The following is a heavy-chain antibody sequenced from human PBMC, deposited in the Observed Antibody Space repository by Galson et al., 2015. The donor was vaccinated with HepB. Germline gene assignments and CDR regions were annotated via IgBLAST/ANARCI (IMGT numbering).Heavy chain of an antibody. CDR3: ARDRGRSGWYLDY. CDR1: GFTFSSYA. Sequence: SLRLSCAASGFTFSSYAMHWVRQAPGKGLEWVAVISYDGSNKYYADSVKGRFTISRDNSKNTLYLQMNSLRAEDTAVYYCARDRGRSGWYLDYWGQGTLVTVSS. J-gene: IGHJ4*02. D-gene: IGHD6-19*01. V-gene: IGHV3-30-3*01. CDR2: ISYDGSNK.